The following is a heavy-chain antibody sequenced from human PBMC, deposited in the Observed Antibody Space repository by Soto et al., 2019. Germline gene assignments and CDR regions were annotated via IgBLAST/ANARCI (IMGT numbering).Heavy chain of an antibody. J-gene: IGHJ4*02. CDR2: ISYDGSNK. D-gene: IGHD6-13*01. Sequence: QVQLVESGGGVVQPGRSLRLSCAASGFTFSSYAMHWVRQAPGKGLEWVAVISYDGSNKYYADSVKGRFTISRDNSKNTLYLQMNSLRAEDTAVYYCARIAAGSDYWGQGTLFTVSS. CDR1: GFTFSSYA. V-gene: IGHV3-30-3*01. CDR3: ARIAAGSDY.